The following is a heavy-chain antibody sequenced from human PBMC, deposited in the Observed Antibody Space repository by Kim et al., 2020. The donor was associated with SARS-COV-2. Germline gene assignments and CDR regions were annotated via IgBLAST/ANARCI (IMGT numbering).Heavy chain of an antibody. J-gene: IGHJ4*02. Sequence: SETLSLTCTVSGGSIKSGSYYWGWIRQPPGKGLEWIGSVYYTGSTYYNPSLKSRVTTSIDTSKNQFRLRVTSVTAADTAVYFCGRHYRQASGTSLPTVDYWGQGTLVTVSS. CDR2: VYYTGST. D-gene: IGHD6-13*01. CDR1: GGSIKSGSYY. CDR3: GRHYRQASGTSLPTVDY. V-gene: IGHV4-39*01.